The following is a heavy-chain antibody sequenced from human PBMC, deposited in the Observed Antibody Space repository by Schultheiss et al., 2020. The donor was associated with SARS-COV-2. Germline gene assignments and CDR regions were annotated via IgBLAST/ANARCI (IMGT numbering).Heavy chain of an antibody. CDR2: IYTSGST. J-gene: IGHJ4*02. D-gene: IGHD4-23*01. Sequence: SETLSLTCAVYGGSFSGYYWSWIRQPAGKGLEWIGRIYTSGSTNYNPSLKSRVTISVDTSKNQFSLKLSSVTAADTAVYYCARDGSVVTSPFDYWGQGTLVTVSS. CDR1: GGSFSGYY. V-gene: IGHV4-4*07. CDR3: ARDGSVVTSPFDY.